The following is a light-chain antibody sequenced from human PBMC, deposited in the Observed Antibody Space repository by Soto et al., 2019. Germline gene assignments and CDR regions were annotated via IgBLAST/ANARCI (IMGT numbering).Light chain of an antibody. CDR1: SSDVGYYNS. J-gene: IGLJ2*01. V-gene: IGLV2-14*01. CDR3: SSYTSTSTPVV. CDR2: EVS. Sequence: QSALTQPPSASGSPGQSVTISCTGTSSDVGYYNSVSWYQQHPGKAPKLMIYEVSNRPSGVSIRFSGSKSGNTASLTISGLQAEDEADYYCSSYTSTSTPVVFGGGTKLTVL.